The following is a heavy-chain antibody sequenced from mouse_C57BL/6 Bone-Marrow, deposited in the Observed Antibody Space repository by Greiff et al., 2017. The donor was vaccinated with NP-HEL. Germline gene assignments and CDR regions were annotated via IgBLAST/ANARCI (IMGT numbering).Heavy chain of an antibody. J-gene: IGHJ1*03. V-gene: IGHV1-55*01. D-gene: IGHD1-1*01. CDR2: IYPGSGST. Sequence: QVQLQQPGAELVKPGASVKMSCKASGYTFTSYWITWVKQRPGQGLEWIGDIYPGSGSTNYNEKFKGKATLTADKSSSTAYMELRSLTSEDSAVYFCAREHYGSSHWYFDVWGTGTTVTVSS. CDR3: AREHYGSSHWYFDV. CDR1: GYTFTSYW.